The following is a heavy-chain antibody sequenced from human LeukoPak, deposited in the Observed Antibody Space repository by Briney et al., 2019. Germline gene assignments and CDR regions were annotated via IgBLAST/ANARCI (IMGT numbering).Heavy chain of an antibody. Sequence: GESLKISCKGSGYSFSSYWIGWVRQMPGKGLEWMGIIYPGDSETRYSPSFQGQVSISADKSISTAYLQWTSLKASDTAMYYCARGDSRLNPFDYWGQGTLVTVSS. V-gene: IGHV5-51*01. J-gene: IGHJ4*02. CDR2: IYPGDSET. CDR1: GYSFSSYW. CDR3: ARGDSRLNPFDY. D-gene: IGHD3-22*01.